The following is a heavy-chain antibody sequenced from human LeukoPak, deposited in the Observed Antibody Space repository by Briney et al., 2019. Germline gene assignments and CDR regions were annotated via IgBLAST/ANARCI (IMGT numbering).Heavy chain of an antibody. Sequence: SQTLSLTCAISGDSVSSNSAPWHWIRQSPSRGLEWLGRTYYRSKWGNNYAVSVKSRITINPDTSKNQFSLQLKSVTSEDTAVYYCAREGGIFYMIDYWGQGTLVTVSS. CDR2: TYYRSKWGN. CDR3: AREGGIFYMIDY. D-gene: IGHD2-8*01. CDR1: GDSVSSNSAP. J-gene: IGHJ4*02. V-gene: IGHV6-1*01.